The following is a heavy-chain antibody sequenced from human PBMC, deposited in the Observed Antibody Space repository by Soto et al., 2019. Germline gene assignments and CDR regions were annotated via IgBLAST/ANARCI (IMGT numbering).Heavy chain of an antibody. CDR2: INPNSGGT. V-gene: IGHV1-2*02. CDR1: GYTFTGYY. D-gene: IGHD6-19*01. CDR3: ARARRIAVDVHAEYFQH. J-gene: IGHJ1*01. Sequence: ASVKVSCKASGYTFTGYYMHWVRQAPGQGLEWMGWINPNSGGTNYAQKFQGRVTMTRDTSISTAYMELSRLRSDDTAVYYCARARRIAVDVHAEYFQHWGQGTLVTVSS.